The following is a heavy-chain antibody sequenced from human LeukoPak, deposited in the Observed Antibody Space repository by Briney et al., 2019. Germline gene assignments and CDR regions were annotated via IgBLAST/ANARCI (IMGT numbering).Heavy chain of an antibody. CDR2: IYYSGST. J-gene: IGHJ6*02. V-gene: IGHV4-59*01. CDR3: ARAGTAKYYYYGMDV. Sequence: SETLSLTCTVSGGSISSYYWSWIRQPPGKGLEWIGNIYYSGSTNYNPSIKSRVTISVDTSRNQFSLKLSSVTAADTAVYYCARAGTAKYYYYGMDVWGQGTTVTVSS. D-gene: IGHD2-21*02. CDR1: GGSISSYY.